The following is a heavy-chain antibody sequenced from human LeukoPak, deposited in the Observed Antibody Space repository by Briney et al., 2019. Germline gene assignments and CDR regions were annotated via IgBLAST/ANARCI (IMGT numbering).Heavy chain of an antibody. J-gene: IGHJ4*02. D-gene: IGHD2-8*01. CDR3: ARDPRYYCTNGVCPRIGFDY. Sequence: KPSETLSLTGTVSGGSISSYYWSWIRQPPGKGLEWIGYIYYSGSTNYNPSLKSRVTMSVDTSKNQFSLRLSSVTAADTAVYYCARDPRYYCTNGVCPRIGFDYWGQGTLVTVSS. CDR1: GGSISSYY. CDR2: IYYSGST. V-gene: IGHV4-59*12.